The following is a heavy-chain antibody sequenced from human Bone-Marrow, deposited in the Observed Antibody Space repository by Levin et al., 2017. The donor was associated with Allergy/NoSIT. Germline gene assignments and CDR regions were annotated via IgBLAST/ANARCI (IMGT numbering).Heavy chain of an antibody. CDR3: ARAFH. V-gene: IGHV3-11*01. Sequence: GGSLRLSCITSGFTFGNYYMTWVRQAPGKGLEWISYISKDGDTTYYADSVKGRFTILRDNAKNSLFLQMNDLRVDDTAVYYCARAFHWGQGSLVTVST. D-gene: IGHD2/OR15-2a*01. J-gene: IGHJ4*02. CDR1: GFTFGNYY. CDR2: ISKDGDTT.